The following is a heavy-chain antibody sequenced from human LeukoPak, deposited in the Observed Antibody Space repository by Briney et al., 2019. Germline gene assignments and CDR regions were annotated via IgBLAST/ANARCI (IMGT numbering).Heavy chain of an antibody. CDR2: INPNSGGT. D-gene: IGHD3-22*01. Sequence: ASVKVSCKASGYTFTGYYMHWVRQAPGQGLEWMGWINPNSGGTKSAQKFQGRVTMTRDTSISTAYMELSRLRSGDTAVYYCARDPYDSSSYYYSYFDYWGQGTLVTVSS. CDR3: ARDPYDSSSYYYSYFDY. V-gene: IGHV1-2*02. J-gene: IGHJ4*02. CDR1: GYTFTGYY.